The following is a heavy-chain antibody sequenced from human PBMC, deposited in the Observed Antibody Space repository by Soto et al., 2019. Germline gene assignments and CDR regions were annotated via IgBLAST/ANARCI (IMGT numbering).Heavy chain of an antibody. CDR1: GFTFSSYA. CDR3: ASSSTSYYYYMDV. Sequence: EVQLLESGGGLVQPGGSLRLSCAASGFTFSSYAMSWVRQAPGNGLEWVSAISGSGGSTYYADSVKGRFTISRDNSKNTLYLQMNSLRAEDTAVYYCASSSTSYYYYMDVWGKRTTVTVSS. J-gene: IGHJ6*03. CDR2: ISGSGGST. V-gene: IGHV3-23*01. D-gene: IGHD2-2*01.